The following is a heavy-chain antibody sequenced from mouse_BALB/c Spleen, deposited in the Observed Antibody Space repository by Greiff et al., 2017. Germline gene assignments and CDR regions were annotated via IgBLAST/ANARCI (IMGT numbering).Heavy chain of an antibody. Sequence: EVQLVESGGGLVQPGGSRKLSCAASGFTFSSFGMHWVRQAPEKGLEWVAYISSGSSTIYYADTVKGRFTISRDNPKNTLFLQMTSLRSEDTAMYYCASKPSDYYYAMDYWGQGTSVTVSS. CDR1: GFTFSSFG. V-gene: IGHV5-17*02. J-gene: IGHJ4*01. CDR3: ASKPSDYYYAMDY. D-gene: IGHD2-4*01. CDR2: ISSGSSTI.